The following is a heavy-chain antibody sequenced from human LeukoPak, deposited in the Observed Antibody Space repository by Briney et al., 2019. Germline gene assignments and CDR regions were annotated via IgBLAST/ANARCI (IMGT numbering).Heavy chain of an antibody. CDR2: INSDGGVT. V-gene: IGHV3-74*01. J-gene: IGHJ4*02. Sequence: PGGSLRLSCAASGFTFGTYWMHWVRQAPGKGLVWVSLINSDGGVTNYADSVKGRFTISGDNAKNTLYLQMNSLRVEDTAVYYCTRGGSSPDYWGQGTLVTVSS. CDR3: TRGGSSPDY. CDR1: GFTFGTYW. D-gene: IGHD6-6*01.